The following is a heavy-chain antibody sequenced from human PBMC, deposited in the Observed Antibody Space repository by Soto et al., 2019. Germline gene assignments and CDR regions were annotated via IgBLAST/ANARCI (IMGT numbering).Heavy chain of an antibody. J-gene: IGHJ4*02. V-gene: IGHV3-74*01. Sequence: EVQLVESGGGLVQPGGSLRLSCAASGFIFSGYWMHWVRQAPGKGLVWVSRINSDGSTTSYADSVKGRFTISRDNAKNTMYLQINSLRADDTAVYYCARLLGGSGSFIDYWGQGTLVTVSS. CDR2: INSDGSTT. CDR1: GFIFSGYW. D-gene: IGHD3-10*01. CDR3: ARLLGGSGSFIDY.